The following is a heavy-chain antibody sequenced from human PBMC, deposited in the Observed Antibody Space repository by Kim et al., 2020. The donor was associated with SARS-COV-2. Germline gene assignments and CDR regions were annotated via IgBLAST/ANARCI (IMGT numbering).Heavy chain of an antibody. D-gene: IGHD5-18*01. CDR1: GYTFTGYY. CDR3: ERLGMEAMVTFYYYGMDV. V-gene: IGHV1-2*02. J-gene: IGHJ6*02. CDR2: INPNSGGT. Sequence: ASVKVSCKASGYTFTGYYMHWVRQAPGQGLEWMGWINPNSGGTNYAQKFQGRVTMTRDTSISTAYMELSRLRSDDTAVYYCERLGMEAMVTFYYYGMDVWGQGTTVTVSS.